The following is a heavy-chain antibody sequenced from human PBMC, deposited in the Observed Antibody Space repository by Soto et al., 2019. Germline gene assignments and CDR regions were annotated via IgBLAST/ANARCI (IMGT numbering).Heavy chain of an antibody. CDR3: ARIVASARGIWQLAYMDV. Sequence: GASVKVSCKASGYTFTSYAMHWVRQAPGQRLEWMGWINAGNGNTKYSQKFQGRVTITRDTSASTAYMELSSLRSEDTAVYYCARIVASARGIWQLAYMDVWGNGTTVTVSS. V-gene: IGHV1-3*01. CDR2: INAGNGNT. CDR1: GYTFTSYA. D-gene: IGHD6-6*01. J-gene: IGHJ6*03.